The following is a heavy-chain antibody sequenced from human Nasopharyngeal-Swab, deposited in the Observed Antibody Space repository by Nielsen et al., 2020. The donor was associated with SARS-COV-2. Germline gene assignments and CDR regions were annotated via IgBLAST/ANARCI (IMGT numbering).Heavy chain of an antibody. CDR2: ISGSGGST. J-gene: IGHJ6*02. V-gene: IGHV3-23*01. CDR1: GFTFSSYA. D-gene: IGHD3-22*01. CDR3: AKDQDYYDSSAYGGYGMEA. Sequence: GGSLRLSCAASGFTFSSYAMSWVRQAPGKGLEWVSAISGSGGSTYYADSVKGRFTISRDNSKNTLYLQMNSLRAEDTAVYYCAKDQDYYDSSAYGGYGMEAWGQGTTVTVSS.